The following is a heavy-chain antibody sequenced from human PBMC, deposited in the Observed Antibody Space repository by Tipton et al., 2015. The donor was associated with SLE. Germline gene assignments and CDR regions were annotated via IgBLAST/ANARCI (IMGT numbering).Heavy chain of an antibody. CDR3: ARVGAGGFDY. Sequence: TLSLTCTVSGGSISSSSYYWGWIRQPPGKGLEWIGSIYYSGSTYYNPSLESRVTISVDTSKNQFSLKLSSVTAADTAVYYCARVGAGGFDYWGQGTLVTVSS. J-gene: IGHJ4*02. D-gene: IGHD3-16*01. CDR2: IYYSGST. CDR1: GGSISSSSYY. V-gene: IGHV4-39*07.